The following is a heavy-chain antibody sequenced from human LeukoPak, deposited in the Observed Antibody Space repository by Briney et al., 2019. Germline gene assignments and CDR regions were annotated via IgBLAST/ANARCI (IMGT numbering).Heavy chain of an antibody. CDR3: ARVSGRLERQSDLDF. CDR1: GFTFSSYS. J-gene: IGHJ4*02. CDR2: IDPSSYYI. V-gene: IGHV3-21*01. D-gene: IGHD1-1*01. Sequence: GGSLRLSCAASGFTFSSYSMNWVRQAPGKGLEWVSSIDPSSYYIYYGDSVKGRSAISRDNAKNSLYLQINSLRAEDTAVYYCARVSGRLERQSDLDFWGQGTLITVSS.